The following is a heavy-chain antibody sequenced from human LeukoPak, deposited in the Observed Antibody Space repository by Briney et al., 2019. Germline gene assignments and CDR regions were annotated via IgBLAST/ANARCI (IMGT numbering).Heavy chain of an antibody. J-gene: IGHJ4*02. Sequence: PGGSLRLSCAASGFTFSDYFMTWIRQAPGKGLEWVSYISYSGSTIYYADSVKGRFTISRDNAKDSLYLQMNSLRVEDTAVYYCARGLKVDYYDRCGPDYWGQGTLVTVSS. CDR2: ISYSGSTI. V-gene: IGHV3-11*04. D-gene: IGHD3-22*01. CDR1: GFTFSDYF. CDR3: ARGLKVDYYDRCGPDY.